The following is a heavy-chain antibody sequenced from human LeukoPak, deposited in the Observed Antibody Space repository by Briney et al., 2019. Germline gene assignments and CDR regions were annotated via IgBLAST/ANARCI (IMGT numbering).Heavy chain of an antibody. J-gene: IGHJ5*02. CDR1: GGTFSSYA. D-gene: IGHD3-22*01. Sequence: SVKVSCKASGGTFSSYAISWVRQAPGQGLEWMGGIIPIFGTANYAQKFQGRVTITADKSTSTAYMELSSLRSEDTAVYYCARGGYYYDSSGPFEGWFDPWGQGTLVTVSS. CDR3: ARGGYYYDSSGPFEGWFDP. CDR2: IIPIFGTA. V-gene: IGHV1-69*06.